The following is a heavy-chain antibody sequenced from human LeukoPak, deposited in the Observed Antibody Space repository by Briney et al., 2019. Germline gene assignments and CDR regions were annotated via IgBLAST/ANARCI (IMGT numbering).Heavy chain of an antibody. Sequence: SETLSLTCTVSGGSISSYYWSWIRQPPGKGPEWIGEINHSGSTNYNPSLKSRVTISVDTSKNQFSLKLSSVTAADTAVYYCAREREGPYGYLDYWGQGTLVTVSS. CDR1: GGSISSYY. V-gene: IGHV4-34*01. J-gene: IGHJ4*02. CDR3: AREREGPYGYLDY. D-gene: IGHD4-17*01. CDR2: INHSGST.